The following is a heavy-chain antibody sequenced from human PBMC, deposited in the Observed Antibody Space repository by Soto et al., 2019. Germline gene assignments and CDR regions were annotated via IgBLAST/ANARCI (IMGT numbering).Heavy chain of an antibody. CDR3: TTHQLERRPY. CDR2: IKSKPDGGTT. J-gene: IGHJ4*02. D-gene: IGHD1-1*01. Sequence: GGSLRLSCAASGFTFSNAWMNWVRQAPGKGLEWVGRIKSKPDGGTTDYAAPVKGRFTISRDDSKNTLYLQMNSLKTEDTAVYYCTTHQLERRPYWGQGTLVTVSS. V-gene: IGHV3-15*07. CDR1: GFTFSNAW.